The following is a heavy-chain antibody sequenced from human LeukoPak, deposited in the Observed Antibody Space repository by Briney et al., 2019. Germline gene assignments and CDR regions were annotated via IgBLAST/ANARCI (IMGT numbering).Heavy chain of an antibody. CDR3: AKDRRRTTVTLFDY. J-gene: IGHJ4*02. CDR1: GFTFSSYA. CDR2: ISGSGGST. D-gene: IGHD4-17*01. Sequence: GGSLRLSCAASGFTFSSYAMSWVRQAPGKGLEWVSAISGSGGSTYYADSVKGRFTISRDNSKNTLYLQVNSLRAEDTAVYYCAKDRRRTTVTLFDYWGQGTLVTVSS. V-gene: IGHV3-23*01.